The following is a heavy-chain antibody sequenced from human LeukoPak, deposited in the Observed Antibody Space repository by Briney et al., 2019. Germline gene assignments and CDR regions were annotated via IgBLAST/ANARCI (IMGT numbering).Heavy chain of an antibody. V-gene: IGHV3-30*04. CDR3: ARANSLNVLRYFDWFNINY. J-gene: IGHJ4*02. CDR1: GFTFSSYA. D-gene: IGHD3-9*01. CDR2: ISYDGSNK. Sequence: GRSLRLSCAASGFTFSSYAMHWVRQAPGKGLEWVAVISYDGSNKYYADSVKGRFTISRDNSKNTLYLQMNSLRAEDAAVYYCARANSLNVLRYFDWFNINYWGQGTLVTVSS.